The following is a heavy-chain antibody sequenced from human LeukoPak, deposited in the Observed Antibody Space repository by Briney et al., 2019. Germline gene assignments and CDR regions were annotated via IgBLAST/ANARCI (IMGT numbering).Heavy chain of an antibody. CDR2: ISGSGGST. D-gene: IGHD3-22*01. CDR3: AKDVYDSSGPSAFDI. V-gene: IGHV3-23*01. J-gene: IGHJ3*02. CDR1: GFTFSSYA. Sequence: GRSLRLSCAASGFTFSSYAMSWVRQAPGKGLEWVSAISGSGGSTYYADSVKGRFTISRDNSKNTLYLQMNSLRAEDTAVYYCAKDVYDSSGPSAFDIWGQGTMVTVSS.